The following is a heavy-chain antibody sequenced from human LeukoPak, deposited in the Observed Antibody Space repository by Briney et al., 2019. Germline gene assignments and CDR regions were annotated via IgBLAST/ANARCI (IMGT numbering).Heavy chain of an antibody. CDR3: ARGRGNGDYDYDALDI. D-gene: IGHD4-17*01. V-gene: IGHV3-66*02. J-gene: IGHJ3*02. Sequence: PGGSLRLSCAASGFTVSSNYMSWVRQAPGKGLEWVSVIYSGGSTYYADSVKGRFTISRDNSKNTLYLQMNSLRAEDTAVYYCARGRGNGDYDYDALDIWGQGTMVTVSS. CDR2: IYSGGST. CDR1: GFTVSSNY.